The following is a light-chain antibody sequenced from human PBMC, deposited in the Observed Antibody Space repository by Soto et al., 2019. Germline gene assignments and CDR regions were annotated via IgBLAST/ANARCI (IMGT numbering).Light chain of an antibody. V-gene: IGLV2-14*01. CDR3: SSYTSSSTLV. Sequence: QSVLTQPASVSGSPGQSITISCTGTSSDDGGYNYVSWYQQHPGKAPKLMIYEVSNRPSGVSNRFSGSKSGNTASLTISGLQAEDEADYYCSSYTSSSTLVFGTRTKVTVL. CDR2: EVS. J-gene: IGLJ1*01. CDR1: SSDDGGYNY.